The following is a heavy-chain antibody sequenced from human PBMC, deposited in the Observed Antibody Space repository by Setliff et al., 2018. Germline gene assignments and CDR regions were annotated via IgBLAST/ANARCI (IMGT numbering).Heavy chain of an antibody. Sequence: PSETLSLTCAVYGGSFSGYYWSWIRQPPGKGLEWIGEINHSGSTNYNPSLKSRVTISVDTSKNQFSLKLSSVTAADTAVYYCARARYCSSTSCYYYYYMDVWGKGTRSPSP. CDR1: GGSFSGYY. D-gene: IGHD2-2*01. CDR2: INHSGST. J-gene: IGHJ6*03. CDR3: ARARYCSSTSCYYYYYMDV. V-gene: IGHV4-34*01.